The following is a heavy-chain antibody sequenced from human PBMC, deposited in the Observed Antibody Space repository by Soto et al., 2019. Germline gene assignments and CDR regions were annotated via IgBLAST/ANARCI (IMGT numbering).Heavy chain of an antibody. CDR1: GGSISSYY. CDR2: IYYSGST. Sequence: SETLSLTCTVSGGSISSYYWSWIRQPPGKGLEWIGYIYYSGSTNYNPSLKSRVTISLDTSKKQFSLKMSSVTAADTAVYYCAQVNSAYDPIDYWGQGTLVTVSS. D-gene: IGHD5-12*01. CDR3: AQVNSAYDPIDY. V-gene: IGHV4-59*12. J-gene: IGHJ4*02.